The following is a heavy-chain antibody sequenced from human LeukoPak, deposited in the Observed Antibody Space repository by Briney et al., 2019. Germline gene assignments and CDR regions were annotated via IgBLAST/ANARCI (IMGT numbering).Heavy chain of an antibody. Sequence: SQTLSLTRAVSGHSISVGYYWGWLRQPPGKGLEWIGGIYHSGSTYYNPSLKSRVTISVDTSKNQFSLKLSSVTAADTAVYYCASPIYCSSTSCYPRFDYWGQGTLVTVSS. CDR1: GHSISVGYY. CDR2: IYHSGST. D-gene: IGHD2-2*01. J-gene: IGHJ4*02. V-gene: IGHV4-38-2*01. CDR3: ASPIYCSSTSCYPRFDY.